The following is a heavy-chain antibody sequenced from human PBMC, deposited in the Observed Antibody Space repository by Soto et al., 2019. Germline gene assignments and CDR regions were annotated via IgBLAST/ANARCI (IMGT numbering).Heavy chain of an antibody. V-gene: IGHV3-23*01. CDR1: GFTFSSYA. J-gene: IGHJ4*02. CDR3: AKGYYYDSGGVYYFDY. Sequence: PGVSLRLSCAASGFTFSSYAMSWVRQAPGKGLEWVSAISSNGGSTYYADSLKGRFTISRDNSKNTLYLQMNSLRAEDTAVYYCAKGYYYDSGGVYYFDYWGQGTLVTVSS. CDR2: ISSNGGST. D-gene: IGHD3-22*01.